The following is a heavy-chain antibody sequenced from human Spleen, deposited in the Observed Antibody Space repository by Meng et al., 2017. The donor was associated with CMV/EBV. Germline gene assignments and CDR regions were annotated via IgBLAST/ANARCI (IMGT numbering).Heavy chain of an antibody. CDR2: IYPGDADT. D-gene: IGHD3-10*01. J-gene: IGHJ3*02. CDR3: ARPSTVTMGGGAFDM. Sequence: GESLKISCTASGYNFANYLIGWVRQMPGQGLEWMGIIYPGDADTRYSPSFQGQVTTSADKSSNTSYLQWSSLQASDTAMYYCARPSTVTMGGGAFDMWGQGTMVTVSS. V-gene: IGHV5-51*01. CDR1: GYNFANYL.